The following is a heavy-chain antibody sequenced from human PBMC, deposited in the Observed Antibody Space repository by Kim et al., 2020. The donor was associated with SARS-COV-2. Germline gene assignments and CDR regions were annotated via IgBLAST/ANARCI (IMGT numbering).Heavy chain of an antibody. D-gene: IGHD3-3*01. Sequence: GGSLRLSCAASGFTFSSYAMSWVRQAPGKGLEWVSAISGSGGSTYYADSVKGRFTISRDNSKNTLYLQMNSLRAEDTAVYYCAKDPRSLRFLEWDQPFDYWGQGTLVTVSS. V-gene: IGHV3-23*01. CDR1: GFTFSSYA. J-gene: IGHJ4*02. CDR3: AKDPRSLRFLEWDQPFDY. CDR2: ISGSGGST.